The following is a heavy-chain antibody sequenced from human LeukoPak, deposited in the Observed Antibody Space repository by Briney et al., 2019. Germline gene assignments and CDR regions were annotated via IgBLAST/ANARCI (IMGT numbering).Heavy chain of an antibody. CDR1: QFTFSNFW. J-gene: IGHJ3*02. CDR3: ARDSGSCRGCAFDI. CDR2: TNRDGSEK. Sequence: GSLRLSCAASQFTFSNFWMSWVRQAPGKGLEWVANTNRDGSEKYYVDSVKGRVTISRDNAMNFLYLQLNSLRVDDTAVYYCARDSGSCRGCAFDIWGQGTVLTVSS. V-gene: IGHV3-7*01. D-gene: IGHD1-26*01.